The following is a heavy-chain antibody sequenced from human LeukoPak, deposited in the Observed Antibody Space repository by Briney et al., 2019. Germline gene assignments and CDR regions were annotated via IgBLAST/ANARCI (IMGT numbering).Heavy chain of an antibody. CDR3: ARDRGDTAMVTPYYYYALDV. CDR2: ITRSSSYT. V-gene: IGHV3-11*06. CDR1: GFTFSDYY. Sequence: PGGSLTLSCAASGFTFSDYYMRWIRQATRKGLEWVSYITRSSSYTNYADSVKGRFTISRDNAKNSLYLQMNSLRAEDTAVNYCARDRGDTAMVTPYYYYALDVWGQGTTVTVSS. J-gene: IGHJ6*02. D-gene: IGHD5-18*01.